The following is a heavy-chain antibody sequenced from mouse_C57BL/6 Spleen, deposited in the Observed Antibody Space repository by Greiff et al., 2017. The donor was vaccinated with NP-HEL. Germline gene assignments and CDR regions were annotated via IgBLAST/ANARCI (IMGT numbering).Heavy chain of an antibody. D-gene: IGHD2-3*01. J-gene: IGHJ3*01. V-gene: IGHV5-6*01. CDR3: ARHPPDGYFQAWFAY. CDR1: GFTFSSYG. CDR2: ISSGGSYT. Sequence: EVQRVESGGDLVKPGGSLKLSCAASGFTFSSYGMSWVRQTPDKRLEWVATISSGGSYTYYPHSVKGRFTFSRDNAKNTLYLQMRSLKSEDTAMYYCARHPPDGYFQAWFAYWGQGTLVTVSA.